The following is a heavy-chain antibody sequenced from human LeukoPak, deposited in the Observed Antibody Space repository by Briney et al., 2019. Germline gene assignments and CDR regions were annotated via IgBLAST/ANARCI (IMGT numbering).Heavy chain of an antibody. V-gene: IGHV1-8*01. Sequence: ASVKVSCKASGYTFTSYGINWVRQATGQGLEWMGWMNPNSGNTGYAQKFQGRVTMTRNTSISTAYMELSSLRSEDTAVYYCARGVLRYFDWLLPNFCNFDYWGQGTLVTVSS. CDR1: GYTFTSYG. D-gene: IGHD3-9*01. CDR2: MNPNSGNT. CDR3: ARGVLRYFDWLLPNFCNFDY. J-gene: IGHJ4*02.